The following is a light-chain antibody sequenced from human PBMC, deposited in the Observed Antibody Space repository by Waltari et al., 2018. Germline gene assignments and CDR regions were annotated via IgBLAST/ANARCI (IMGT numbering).Light chain of an antibody. Sequence: DVVMTQSPLSLPVTLGQPASISCRSSHSLVYSDGNTTLNWFPQRPGQPPRRLIYRVSNRDSGVPDRFSGSGSGTDFTLKISRVEPEDVGIYYCMQGTHWPYTFGQGTKLDIK. CDR3: MQGTHWPYT. CDR1: HSLVYSDGNTT. V-gene: IGKV2-30*01. CDR2: RVS. J-gene: IGKJ2*01.